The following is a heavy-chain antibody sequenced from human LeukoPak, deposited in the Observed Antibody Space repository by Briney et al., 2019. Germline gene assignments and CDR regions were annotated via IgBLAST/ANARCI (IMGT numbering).Heavy chain of an antibody. CDR1: GFTFSSYG. CDR2: IWYVGSNK. V-gene: IGHV3-33*06. CDR3: AKGKELQWPASYYFDY. D-gene: IGHD6-19*01. Sequence: GGSLRLSCAASGFTFSSYGMHWVRQAPGEGLGWVAVIWYVGSNKYYADSVKGRFTISRENSKNTLYRQRNSLRAEDTAVYYCAKGKELQWPASYYFDYWGQGTLVTVSS. J-gene: IGHJ4*02.